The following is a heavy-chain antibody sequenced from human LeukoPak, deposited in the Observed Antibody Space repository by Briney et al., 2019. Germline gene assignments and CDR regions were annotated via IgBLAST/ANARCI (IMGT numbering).Heavy chain of an antibody. CDR3: ARVGPATAFDY. V-gene: IGHV3-64*02. Sequence: GGSLRLSCAASGFTLSSFSMHWVRQSPGRGLEYVSAINYKGGTTYYADSVKGRFTISRDNSKNTLYLQMASLRDEDMGVYYCARVGPATAFDYWGQGTQVTVSS. J-gene: IGHJ4*02. CDR1: GFTLSSFS. CDR2: INYKGGTT.